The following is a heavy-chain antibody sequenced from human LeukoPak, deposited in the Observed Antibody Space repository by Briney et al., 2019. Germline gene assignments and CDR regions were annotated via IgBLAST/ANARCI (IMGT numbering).Heavy chain of an antibody. V-gene: IGHV4-34*01. CDR1: GGSFSGYY. CDR2: INHSGST. D-gene: IGHD3-22*01. J-gene: IGHJ5*02. CDR3: ARETNNHYYDSSGYYP. Sequence: SETLSLTCAVYGGSFSGYYWSWIRQPPGKGLEWIGEINHSGSTNYNPSLKSRVTISVDTSKNQFSLKLSSVTAADTAVYYCARETNNHYYDSSGYYPWGQGTLVTVSS.